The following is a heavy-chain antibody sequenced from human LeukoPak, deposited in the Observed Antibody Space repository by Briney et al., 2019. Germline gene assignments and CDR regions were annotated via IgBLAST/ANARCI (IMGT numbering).Heavy chain of an antibody. V-gene: IGHV1-18*01. CDR3: ARDHCSSTSCYALFDYYYGMDV. J-gene: IGHJ6*02. Sequence: ASVKVSCKASGYTFTSYGISWVRQAPGQGLEWMGWISAYNGTTNYAQKLQGRDTMTTDTSTSTAYMELRGLRSDDTAVYYCARDHCSSTSCYALFDYYYGMDVWGQGTLVTVSS. CDR2: ISAYNGTT. CDR1: GYTFTSYG. D-gene: IGHD2-2*01.